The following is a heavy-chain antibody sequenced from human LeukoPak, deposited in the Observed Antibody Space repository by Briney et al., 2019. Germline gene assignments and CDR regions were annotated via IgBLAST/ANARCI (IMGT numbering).Heavy chain of an antibody. CDR3: AGDRGGGYCSGGSCYPGAWFDP. V-gene: IGHV4-59*01. CDR2: IYYRGST. D-gene: IGHD2-15*01. Sequence: PSETLSLTCTVSGGSISSYYWSWIRQPPGKGLEWIGYIYYRGSTNYNPSLKSRVTISVDTSKNQFSLKLSSVTAADTAVYYCAGDRGGGYCSGGSCYPGAWFDPWGQGTLVTVSS. J-gene: IGHJ5*02. CDR1: GGSISSYY.